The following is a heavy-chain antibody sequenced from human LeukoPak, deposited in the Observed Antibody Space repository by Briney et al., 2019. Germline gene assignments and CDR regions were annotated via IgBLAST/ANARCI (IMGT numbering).Heavy chain of an antibody. J-gene: IGHJ4*02. CDR3: ARDPYYDFWSGYEGYFDY. CDR2: FDPEDGET. V-gene: IGHV1-24*01. CDR1: GYTLTELS. Sequence: ASVKVSCKVSGYTLTELSMHWVRQAPGKGLEWMGGFDPEDGETIYAQKFQGRVTMTEDTSTDTAYMELSSLRSGDTAVYYCARDPYYDFWSGYEGYFDYWGQGTLVTVSS. D-gene: IGHD3-3*01.